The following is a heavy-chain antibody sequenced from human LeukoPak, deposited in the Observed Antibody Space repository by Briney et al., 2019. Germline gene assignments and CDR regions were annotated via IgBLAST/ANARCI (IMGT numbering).Heavy chain of an antibody. CDR1: GVSISSYY. J-gene: IGHJ4*02. CDR2: IYYSGST. CDR3: ARSPVYSSGWYQFDY. D-gene: IGHD6-19*01. V-gene: IGHV4-59*01. Sequence: SETLSLTCTVSGVSISSYYWSWIRQPPGKGLEWIGYIYYSGSTNYNPSLKSRATISVDTSKNQFSLKLSSVTAADTAVYYCARSPVYSSGWYQFDYWGQGTLVTVSS.